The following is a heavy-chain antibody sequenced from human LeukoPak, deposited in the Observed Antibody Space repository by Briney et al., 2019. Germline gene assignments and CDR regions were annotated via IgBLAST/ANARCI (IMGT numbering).Heavy chain of an antibody. V-gene: IGHV5-51*03. CDR3: ARYTGPYTSSWSDY. J-gene: IGHJ4*02. D-gene: IGHD6-13*01. CDR2: IYPADSDT. CDR1: GYSFTSYW. Sequence: GEALKISCTGSGYSFTSYWIGWVRQMPGKGLEWMGIIYPADSDTGYSPSFQGQVTLSADKSISTAYLQWSSLKASDTAMYYCARYTGPYTSSWSDYWGQGTLVTVSS.